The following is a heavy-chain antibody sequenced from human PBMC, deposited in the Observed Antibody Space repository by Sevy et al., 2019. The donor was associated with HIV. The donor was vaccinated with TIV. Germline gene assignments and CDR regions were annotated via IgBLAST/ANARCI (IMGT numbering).Heavy chain of an antibody. V-gene: IGHV3-48*03. CDR1: GFTFSSYE. D-gene: IGHD6-19*01. CDR3: ARDRQGITVAGTAIDY. J-gene: IGHJ4*02. Sequence: PGGSLRLSCTASGFTFSSYEMNWVRQAPGKGLEWVSYITLSGSTIYYADSVKGRFTISRDNAKNSLYLQMNSLRAEDTTVYYCARDRQGITVAGTAIDYWGQGTLVTVSS. CDR2: ITLSGSTI.